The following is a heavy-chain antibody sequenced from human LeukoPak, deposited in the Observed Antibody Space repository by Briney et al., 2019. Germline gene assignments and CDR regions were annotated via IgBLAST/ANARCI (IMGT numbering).Heavy chain of an antibody. CDR3: AIAAGRYYYYYGMDV. CDR2: IVVGSGNT. V-gene: IGHV1-58*01. D-gene: IGHD6-13*01. Sequence: SVKVSCKASGVTFTSSAVQWARQARGQRLEWIGWIVVGSGNTNYAQKFQERVTITRDMSTSTAYMELSSLRSEDMAVYYCAIAAGRYYYYYGMDVWGQGTTVTVSS. J-gene: IGHJ6*02. CDR1: GVTFTSSA.